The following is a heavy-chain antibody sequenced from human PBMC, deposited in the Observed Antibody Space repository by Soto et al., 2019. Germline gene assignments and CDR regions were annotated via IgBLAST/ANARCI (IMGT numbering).Heavy chain of an antibody. J-gene: IGHJ5*02. CDR2: VENSGST. D-gene: IGHD2-21*01. V-gene: IGHV4-61*01. CDR1: GGSVSSESYY. Sequence: KSSETLSLTCSVSGGSVSSESYYWSWIRQTPGKGLEWIGNVENSGSTKYNPSLKSRVTISVDTSKNQFSLKLSSVTGVDTAVYYCARERGDSHWIDPWGQGTLLTVSS. CDR3: ARERGDSHWIDP.